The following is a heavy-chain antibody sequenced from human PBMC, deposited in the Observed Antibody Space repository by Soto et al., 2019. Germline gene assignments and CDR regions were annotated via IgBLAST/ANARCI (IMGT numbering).Heavy chain of an antibody. CDR3: SRDRAEAGTYYYGMDV. J-gene: IGHJ6*02. Sequence: SQTRSLTCAISGGSVSRNRGAWNWLMQSPSRGLEWLGRTYYRSKWFNDYAVSVKGRITINPDASKNQFSLQLNSVTPEDTAVYYCSRDRAEAGTYYYGMDVWGQGTTVTVSS. CDR2: TYYRSKWFN. CDR1: GGSVSRNRGA. D-gene: IGHD6-19*01. V-gene: IGHV6-1*01.